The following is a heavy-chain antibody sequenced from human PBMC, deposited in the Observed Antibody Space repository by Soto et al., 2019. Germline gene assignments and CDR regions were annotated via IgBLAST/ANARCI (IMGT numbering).Heavy chain of an antibody. CDR1: GGSFSTYG. V-gene: IGHV1-69*13. Sequence: QVQLMQSGAEVKKPGSSVKVSCEASGGSFSTYGMNWVRLAPGQGLEWLGGIIPMFGTTNYAQKFQGRVTITADESTNTVYMELNYLRSEDTAMYYCARELDPYHGGNSLSLDYWGQGTLVTVSS. J-gene: IGHJ4*02. D-gene: IGHD2-21*02. CDR3: ARELDPYHGGNSLSLDY. CDR2: IIPMFGTT.